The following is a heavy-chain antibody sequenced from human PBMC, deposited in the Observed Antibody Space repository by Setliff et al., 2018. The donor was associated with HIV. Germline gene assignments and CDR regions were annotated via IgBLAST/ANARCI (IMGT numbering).Heavy chain of an antibody. CDR1: GFTFSDHY. Sequence: GGSLRLSCAASGFTFSDHYMDWVRQAPGKGLEWVGRTRNKVNSYTTEYAASVKGRFTISRDDSKNSLYLQMNSLKTEDTAVYYCAKPFVTYYYDSSGHYSGDYWGQGTLVTVSS. CDR3: AKPFVTYYYDSSGHYSGDY. D-gene: IGHD3-22*01. V-gene: IGHV3-72*01. J-gene: IGHJ4*02. CDR2: TRNKVNSYTT.